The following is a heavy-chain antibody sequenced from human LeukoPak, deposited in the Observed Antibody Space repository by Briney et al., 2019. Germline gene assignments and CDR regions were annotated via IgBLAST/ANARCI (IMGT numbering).Heavy chain of an antibody. J-gene: IGHJ3*02. Sequence: TSETLSLTCTVSGGSISSYYWNWIRQPPGKGLEWIGYIYYSGSTNYNPSLKSRVTISVDTSKNQFSLKLSSVTAADTAVYYCACGWPDDAFDIWGQGTMVTVSS. V-gene: IGHV4-59*01. CDR2: IYYSGST. CDR3: ACGWPDDAFDI. D-gene: IGHD1-26*01. CDR1: GGSISSYY.